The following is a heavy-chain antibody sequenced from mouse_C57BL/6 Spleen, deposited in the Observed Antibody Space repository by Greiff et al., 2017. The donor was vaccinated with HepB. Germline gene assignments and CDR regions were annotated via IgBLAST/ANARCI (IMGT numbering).Heavy chain of an antibody. CDR3: AREDYSNYEKYFDV. J-gene: IGHJ1*03. CDR2: INYDGSST. V-gene: IGHV5-16*01. Sequence: EVKLMESEGGLVQPGSSMKLSCTASGFTFSDYYMAWVRQVPEKGLEWVANINYDGSSTYYLDSLKSRFIISRDNAKNILYLQMSSLKSEDTATYYCAREDYSNYEKYFDVWGTGTTVTVSS. CDR1: GFTFSDYY. D-gene: IGHD2-5*01.